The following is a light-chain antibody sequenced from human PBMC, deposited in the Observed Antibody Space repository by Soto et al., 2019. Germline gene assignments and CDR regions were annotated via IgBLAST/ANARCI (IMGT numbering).Light chain of an antibody. J-gene: IGKJ3*01. CDR3: QQSYSTPFT. V-gene: IGKV1-39*01. CDR1: QDISDS. CDR2: AAS. Sequence: IQMTQSPSSLSASVGDRVTITCQASQDISDSLNWYQQKPGKAPKLLIYAASSLQSGVPSRFSGSGSGTDFTLTISSLQPEDFATYYCQQSYSTPFTFGPGTKVDIK.